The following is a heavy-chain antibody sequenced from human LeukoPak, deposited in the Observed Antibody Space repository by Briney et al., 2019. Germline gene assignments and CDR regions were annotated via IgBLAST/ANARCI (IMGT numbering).Heavy chain of an antibody. Sequence: GGSLRLSCAASGFTFISYAMTWVRQAPGKGLEWVSSISSSSSYIYYADSVKGRFTISRDNAKNSLYLQMNSLRGEDTAVYYCARDGLDGYNSGWYPEYWGQGTLVTVSS. J-gene: IGHJ4*02. CDR3: ARDGLDGYNSGWYPEY. D-gene: IGHD6-19*01. CDR2: ISSSSSYI. V-gene: IGHV3-21*01. CDR1: GFTFISYA.